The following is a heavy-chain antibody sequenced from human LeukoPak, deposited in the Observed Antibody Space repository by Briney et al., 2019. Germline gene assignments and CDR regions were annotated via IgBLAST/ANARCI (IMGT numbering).Heavy chain of an antibody. CDR3: ARDKEDYSGSGSYYSLS. V-gene: IGHV4-4*07. CDR1: GGSFSNNY. CDR2: IYTSVNT. J-gene: IGHJ5*02. D-gene: IGHD3-10*01. Sequence: SETLSLTCTVSGGSFSNNYWSWIRQPAGKGLEWIGRIYTSVNTNYNPSLKSRVTMSVDTSKNQFSLKLTSVTAADTAVYYCARDKEDYSGSGSYYSLSWGQGTLVTVSS.